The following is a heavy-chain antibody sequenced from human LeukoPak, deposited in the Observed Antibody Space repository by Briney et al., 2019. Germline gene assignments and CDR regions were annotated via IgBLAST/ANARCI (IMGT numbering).Heavy chain of an antibody. J-gene: IGHJ4*02. CDR1: GFTFSSYA. Sequence: GGSLRLSCAASGFTFSSYAMHWVRQAPGKGLEWVAVISYDGSNKYYADSVKGRFTISRDNSKNTLYLQMNSLRVDDTAVYYCAKGGRITGTMDYWGQGTLVPVSA. D-gene: IGHD1-7*01. CDR2: ISYDGSNK. V-gene: IGHV3-30-3*01. CDR3: AKGGRITGTMDY.